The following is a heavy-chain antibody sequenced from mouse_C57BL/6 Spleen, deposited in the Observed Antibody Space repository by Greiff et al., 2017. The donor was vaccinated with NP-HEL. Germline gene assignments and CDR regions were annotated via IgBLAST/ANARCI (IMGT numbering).Heavy chain of an antibody. Sequence: QVQLQQPGAELVRPGTSVKLSCKASGYTFTSYWMHWVKQRPGQGLEWIGVIDPSDSYTNYNQKFKGKPTLTVDTSSSTAYMQLSSLTSEDAAVYYCARYWEGYYFDYWGQGTTLTVSS. CDR1: GYTFTSYW. V-gene: IGHV1-59*01. CDR2: IDPSDSYT. J-gene: IGHJ2*01. CDR3: ARYWEGYYFDY. D-gene: IGHD4-1*01.